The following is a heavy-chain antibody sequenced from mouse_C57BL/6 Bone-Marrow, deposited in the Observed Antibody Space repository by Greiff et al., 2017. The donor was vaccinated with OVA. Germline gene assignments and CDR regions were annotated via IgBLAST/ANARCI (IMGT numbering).Heavy chain of an antibody. CDR3: ARYSNYVYFDY. V-gene: IGHV1-82*01. J-gene: IGHJ2*01. D-gene: IGHD2-5*01. CDR2: IYPGDGDT. Sequence: LVESGPELVKPGASVKISCKASGYAFSSSWMNWVKQRPGKGLEWIGRIYPGDGDTNYNGKFKGKATLTADKSSSTAYMQLSSLTSEDSAVYFCARYSNYVYFDYWGQGTTLTVSS. CDR1: GYAFSSSW.